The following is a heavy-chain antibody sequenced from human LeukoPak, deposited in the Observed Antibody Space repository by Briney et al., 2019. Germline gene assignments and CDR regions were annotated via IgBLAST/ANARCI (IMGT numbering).Heavy chain of an antibody. CDR3: ARDRDTAMPYYFDS. V-gene: IGHV4-61*02. CDR2: IHTSGST. CDR1: GGSISSGNYY. J-gene: IGHJ4*02. D-gene: IGHD5-18*01. Sequence: PSETLSLTCTASGGSISSGNYYWSWIRQPTGKTLDWIGRIHTSGSTNYNPSLKSRVSISIDTSKNQFPLKLSSVTAADTAVYYCARDRDTAMPYYFDSWGQGTLVTVSS.